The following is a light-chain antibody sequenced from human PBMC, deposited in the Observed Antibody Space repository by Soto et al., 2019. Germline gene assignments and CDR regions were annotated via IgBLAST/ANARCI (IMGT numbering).Light chain of an antibody. V-gene: IGKV3-15*01. Sequence: EIVMTQSPATLSVSPGARATLSCRASQSVSSNLAWYQQKPGQAPRLLIYGASTRATGIPARFSGSGSGTEFTLTISSLQSEDFAVYYCQQYNNWPKAFGQGTKVGIK. CDR1: QSVSSN. CDR2: GAS. J-gene: IGKJ1*01. CDR3: QQYNNWPKA.